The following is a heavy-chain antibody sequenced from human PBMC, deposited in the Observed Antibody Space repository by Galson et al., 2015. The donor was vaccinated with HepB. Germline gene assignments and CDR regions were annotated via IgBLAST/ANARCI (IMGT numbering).Heavy chain of an antibody. D-gene: IGHD1-26*01. Sequence: SLRLSCAASGFTFSTYAMSWIRQAPGKGLEWVSTISGNGGDATYADSVKGRFTISRDNSKNTLYLQMNSLRAEDTAVYYCESRGLYTTPTCDFGGQGTLFTVPS. CDR1: GFTFSTYA. CDR3: ESRGLYTTPTCDF. J-gene: IGHJ4*02. CDR2: ISGNGGDA. V-gene: IGHV3-23*01.